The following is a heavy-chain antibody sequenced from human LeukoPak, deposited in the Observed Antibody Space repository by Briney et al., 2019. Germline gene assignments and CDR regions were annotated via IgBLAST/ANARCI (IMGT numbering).Heavy chain of an antibody. J-gene: IGHJ6*02. Sequence: GASVKVSCKASGYTFTSYGISWVRQAPGQGLEWMGWISAYNGNTNYAQKLQGRVTMTTDTSTSTAYMELRSLRSDDTAVYYCARDMYYYDSSGYYSGLYYGMDVWGQGTTVTVSS. CDR1: GYTFTSYG. CDR3: ARDMYYYDSSGYYSGLYYGMDV. CDR2: ISAYNGNT. D-gene: IGHD3-22*01. V-gene: IGHV1-18*01.